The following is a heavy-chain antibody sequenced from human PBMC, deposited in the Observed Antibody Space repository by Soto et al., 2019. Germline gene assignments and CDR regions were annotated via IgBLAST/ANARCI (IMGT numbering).Heavy chain of an antibody. V-gene: IGHV4-34*01. CDR1: GGSFSGYY. CDR3: ARGHYDYVWGSYRANWFDP. J-gene: IGHJ5*02. CDR2: INHSGST. Sequence: PSETLSLTCAVYGGSFSGYYWSWIRQPPGKGLEWIGEINHSGSTNYNPSLKSRVTISVDTSKNQFSLKLSSVTAADTAVYYCARGHYDYVWGSYRANWFDPWGQGTLVTVS. D-gene: IGHD3-16*02.